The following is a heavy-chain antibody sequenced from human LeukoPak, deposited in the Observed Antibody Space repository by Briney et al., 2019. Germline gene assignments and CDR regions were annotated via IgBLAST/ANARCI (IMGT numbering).Heavy chain of an antibody. Sequence: GGSLRLSCAASGFSFSSYAMSWVRQATGKGLECVSGNSSSGGSTYYADSVKGRFTISRDNSKKTLYLQMNSLRAEDTAVYSCAKKGGSTYNSSAYYFDYWGQGALVTVSS. D-gene: IGHD3-22*01. CDR3: AKKGGSTYNSSAYYFDY. V-gene: IGHV3-23*01. CDR2: NSSSGGST. CDR1: GFSFSSYA. J-gene: IGHJ4*02.